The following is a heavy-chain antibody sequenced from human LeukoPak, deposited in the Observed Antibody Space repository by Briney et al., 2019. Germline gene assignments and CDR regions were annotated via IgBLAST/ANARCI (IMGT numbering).Heavy chain of an antibody. CDR2: IKGSGGRQ. V-gene: IGHV3-23*01. Sequence: GGSLRLSCAASGFIFSSYSMSWVRQAPGKGLEWVSFIKGSGGRQNNSGSVKGRFNIHRDNSKNTLFLQINSMRAEDTAVYYCAKNRGPYSSYDSSFDFWGQGTLVTVSS. CDR3: AKNRGPYSSYDSSFDF. J-gene: IGHJ4*02. D-gene: IGHD5-12*01. CDR1: GFIFSSYS.